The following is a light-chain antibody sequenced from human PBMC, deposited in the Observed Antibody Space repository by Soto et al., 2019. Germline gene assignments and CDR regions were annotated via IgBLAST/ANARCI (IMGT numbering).Light chain of an antibody. CDR3: QHLNS. Sequence: DIQLTQSPSFLSASVGDRVTITCRASQGINSYLAWYQQKPGKAPKLLISAASTLQGGVPSRFSGGGSGTEFTLTISSLQPEDFATYYCQHLNSFGGGTKVEIK. CDR1: QGINSY. CDR2: AAS. J-gene: IGKJ4*01. V-gene: IGKV1-9*01.